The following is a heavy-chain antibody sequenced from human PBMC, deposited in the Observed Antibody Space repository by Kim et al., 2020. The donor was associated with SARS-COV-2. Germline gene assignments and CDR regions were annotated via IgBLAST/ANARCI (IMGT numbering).Heavy chain of an antibody. J-gene: IGHJ4*02. V-gene: IGHV3-7*01. Sequence: KYYVDSVKGRFTMSRDNAKNSLYLQMSSLRTEDTAVYYCAALDTGEVPGGIWGQGTLVSVSS. CDR3: AALDTGEVPGGI. CDR2: K. D-gene: IGHD3-10*01.